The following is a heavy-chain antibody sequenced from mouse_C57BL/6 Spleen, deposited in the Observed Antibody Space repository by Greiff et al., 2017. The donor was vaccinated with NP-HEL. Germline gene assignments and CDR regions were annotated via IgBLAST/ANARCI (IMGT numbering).Heavy chain of an antibody. V-gene: IGHV1-50*01. CDR3: ANHYYYGSSLDY. Sequence: QVQLKQSGAELVKPGASVKLSCKASGYTFTSYWMQWVKPRPGQGLEWIGEIDPSASCTNYNQKFKGKATLTVDTSSSTAYMQLSSLTSEDSAVYYCANHYYYGSSLDYWGQGTTLTVSS. CDR1: GYTFTSYW. CDR2: IDPSASCT. D-gene: IGHD1-1*01. J-gene: IGHJ2*01.